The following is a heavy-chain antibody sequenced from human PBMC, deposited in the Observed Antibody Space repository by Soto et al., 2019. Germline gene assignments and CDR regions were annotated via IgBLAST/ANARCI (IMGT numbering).Heavy chain of an antibody. CDR3: AKMEGMDPWAYSFDY. V-gene: IGHV3-23*01. D-gene: IGHD2-2*03. CDR2: IYGGGNGP. CDR1: GFTFSDFA. J-gene: IGHJ4*02. Sequence: EVQVLESGGGLVQPGGSLRLSCAATGFTFSDFAMSWVRQAPGKGLEWVSRIYGGGNGPHYADSVKGRVTISIDNSKNSFYLQMTRLRAEDTAVYYCAKMEGMDPWAYSFDYWGQGTLVTGSS.